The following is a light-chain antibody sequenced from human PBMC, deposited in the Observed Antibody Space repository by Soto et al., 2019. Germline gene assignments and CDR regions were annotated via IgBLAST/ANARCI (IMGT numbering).Light chain of an antibody. Sequence: EIVLTQSPGTLSLSTGERATLSCRASQSVSSSYLAWYQQKPGQAPRLLIYGASGRATGIPDRFSGSGSGTDFTLTISRLEPEDFAVYYCQQYGSSPMYTFGQGTKLEI. J-gene: IGKJ2*01. CDR1: QSVSSSY. V-gene: IGKV3-20*01. CDR2: GAS. CDR3: QQYGSSPMYT.